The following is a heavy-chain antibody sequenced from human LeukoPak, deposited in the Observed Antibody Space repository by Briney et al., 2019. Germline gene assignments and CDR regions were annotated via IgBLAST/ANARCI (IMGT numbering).Heavy chain of an antibody. CDR1: GFTFSSYS. Sequence: PGGSLRLSCAASGFTFSSYSMNWVRQAPGKGLEWVTSISSSSSYIYYADSVKGRFTISRDDAKNSLYLQMNSLRAEDTAVYYCARCLYYDSSGFIGYWGQGTLVTVSS. CDR3: ARCLYYDSSGFIGY. D-gene: IGHD3-22*01. CDR2: ISSSSSYI. V-gene: IGHV3-21*01. J-gene: IGHJ4*02.